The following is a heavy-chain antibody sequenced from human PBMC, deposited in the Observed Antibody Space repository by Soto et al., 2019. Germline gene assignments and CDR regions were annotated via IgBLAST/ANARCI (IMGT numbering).Heavy chain of an antibody. CDR1: GFTFSSYA. Sequence: EVQLLESGGGLVQPGGSLRLSCAASGFTFSSYAMSWVRQAPGKGLEWVSAISGSGGSTYYADSVKGRFTISRDNSKNTLYLQMNSLRAEDTAVYYCAKDGGSGFYYYYGMDVWGQGTTVTVS. V-gene: IGHV3-23*01. CDR3: AKDGGSGFYYYYGMDV. D-gene: IGHD6-19*01. J-gene: IGHJ6*02. CDR2: ISGSGGST.